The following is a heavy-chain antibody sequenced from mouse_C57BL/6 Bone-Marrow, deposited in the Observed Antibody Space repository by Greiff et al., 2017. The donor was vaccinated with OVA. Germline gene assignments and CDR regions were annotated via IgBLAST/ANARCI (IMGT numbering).Heavy chain of an antibody. J-gene: IGHJ4*01. CDR3: ARPFITTVVGPGAMDY. V-gene: IGHV5-9*01. D-gene: IGHD1-1*01. CDR1: GFTFSSYT. CDR2: ISGGGGNT. Sequence: EVKLVESGGGLVKPGGSLKLSCAASGFTFSSYTMSWVRQTPEKRLEWVATISGGGGNTYYPDSVKGRFTISRDNAKNTLYLQMSSLRSEDTALYYCARPFITTVVGPGAMDYCGQGTSVTVSS.